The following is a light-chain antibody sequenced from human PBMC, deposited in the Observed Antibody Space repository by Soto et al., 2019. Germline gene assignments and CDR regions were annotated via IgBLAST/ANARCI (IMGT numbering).Light chain of an antibody. CDR2: ATS. CDR3: QHYGISLT. Sequence: EFVLTQSPGTLSLSPGERATISCRASQRVTASSFAWYQQIPGQAPRLLIYATSSRATAVPDRFSGSVAGTDFTLTISRLEPEDFAVYYCQHYGISLTFGGGTKVEIK. V-gene: IGKV3-20*01. CDR1: QRVTASS. J-gene: IGKJ4*01.